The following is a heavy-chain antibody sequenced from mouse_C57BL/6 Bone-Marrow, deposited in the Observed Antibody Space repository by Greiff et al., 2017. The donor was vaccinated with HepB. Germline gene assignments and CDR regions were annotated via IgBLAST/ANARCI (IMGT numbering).Heavy chain of an antibody. D-gene: IGHD2-12*01. CDR1: GYTFTSYW. J-gene: IGHJ1*03. Sequence: QVQLQQPGAELVMPGASVKLSCKASGYTFTSYWMHWVKQRPGQGLEWIGEIDPSDSYTNYNQKFKGKSTLTVDKSSSTAYMQLSSLTSEDSAVYYCASYDLDFDVWGTGTTVTVSS. CDR3: ASYDLDFDV. CDR2: IDPSDSYT. V-gene: IGHV1-69*01.